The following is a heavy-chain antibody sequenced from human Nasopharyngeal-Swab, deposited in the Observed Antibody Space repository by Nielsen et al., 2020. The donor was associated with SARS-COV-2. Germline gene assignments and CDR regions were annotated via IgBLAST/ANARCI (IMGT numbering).Heavy chain of an antibody. V-gene: IGHV3-23*01. J-gene: IGHJ6*02. CDR1: GFIFKNYA. D-gene: IGHD5-12*01. CDR2: ISGGDDST. Sequence: GESLKISCAASGFIFKNYAMNWVRQAPGRGLELVSAISGGDDSTKYADSVKGRFTISRDNSKNTLNLQMNSLGAEDTAIYYCAKDRDSGDDSGEYYHYYGMDVWGQGTSVTVSS. CDR3: AKDRDSGDDSGEYYHYYGMDV.